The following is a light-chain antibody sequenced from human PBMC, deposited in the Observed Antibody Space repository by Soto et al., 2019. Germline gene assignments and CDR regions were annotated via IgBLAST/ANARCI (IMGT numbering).Light chain of an antibody. CDR1: SRDVGGYDY. Sequence: QSVLTQPASVSGSPGQSITISCTGTSRDVGGYDYVSWYQQYPDKAPKLMIYGVTNRPSGVSNRFSGSKTGNTASLTISGLQAEDEAYYYCFSHRRGDSHVFGTGTKVTVL. J-gene: IGLJ1*01. CDR3: FSHRRGDSHV. CDR2: GVT. V-gene: IGLV2-14*01.